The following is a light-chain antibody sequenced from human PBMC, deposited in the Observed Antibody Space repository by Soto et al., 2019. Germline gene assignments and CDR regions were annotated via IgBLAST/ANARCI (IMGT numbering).Light chain of an antibody. CDR3: GAWDDSLNGYV. CDR2: SNN. V-gene: IGLV1-44*01. Sequence: QSVLTQPPSASGTPGQRVTISCSGSSSNIGSNTVNWYQPLPGTAPKLLIYSNNQRPSGVPDRFSGSKSGTSASLAISGLQSEDEADYYCGAWDDSLNGYVFGTGTKVTVL. J-gene: IGLJ1*01. CDR1: SSNIGSNT.